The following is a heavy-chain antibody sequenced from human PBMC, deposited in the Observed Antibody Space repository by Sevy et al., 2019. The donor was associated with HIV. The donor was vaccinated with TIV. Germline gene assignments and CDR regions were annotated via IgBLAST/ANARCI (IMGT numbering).Heavy chain of an antibody. CDR2: ISGSGGST. D-gene: IGHD3-3*01. CDR1: GFTFSSYA. Sequence: GGSLRLSCAASGFTFSSYAMSWVRQAPGKGLEWVSAISGSGGSTYYADSVKGRFTISRDNSKNTLDLQMNSLRAEDTAVYYCAKDGVRGTIFGVVIVGFDPWGQGTLVTVSS. CDR3: AKDGVRGTIFGVVIVGFDP. J-gene: IGHJ5*02. V-gene: IGHV3-23*01.